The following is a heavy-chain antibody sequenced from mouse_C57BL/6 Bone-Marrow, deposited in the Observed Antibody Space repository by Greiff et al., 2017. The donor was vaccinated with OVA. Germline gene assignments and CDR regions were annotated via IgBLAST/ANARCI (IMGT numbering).Heavy chain of an antibody. CDR3: ARSPLWYYAMDY. CDR1: GYTFTSYW. V-gene: IGHV1-55*01. J-gene: IGHJ4*01. Sequence: QVQLQQPGAELVKPGASVKMSCKASGYTFTSYWITWVKQRPGQGLEWIGDIYPGSGSTNYNEKFTIKATLTVDTSSSTAYMQLSSLTSEDSAIYYCARSPLWYYAMDYWGQGTSVTVSS. CDR2: IYPGSGST. D-gene: IGHD1-1*02.